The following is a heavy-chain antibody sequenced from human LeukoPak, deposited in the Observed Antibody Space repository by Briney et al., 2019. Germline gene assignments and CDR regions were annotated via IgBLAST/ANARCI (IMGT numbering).Heavy chain of an antibody. V-gene: IGHV4-34*01. CDR2: INHSGST. CDR1: GGSFSGYY. J-gene: IGHJ4*02. Sequence: SETLSLTCAVYGGSFSGYYWSWIRQPPGKGLEWIGEINHSGSTNYNPSLKSRVTISVDTSKNQFSLKLSSVTAADTAVYYCARGTPQVDYWGQGTLVTVYS. CDR3: ARGTPQVDY.